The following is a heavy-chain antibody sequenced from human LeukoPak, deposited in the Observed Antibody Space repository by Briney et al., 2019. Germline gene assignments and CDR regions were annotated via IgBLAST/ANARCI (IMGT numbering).Heavy chain of an antibody. CDR2: IKQDGSEK. CDR3: ARGRYSGSYLVDY. CDR1: GFTFSNYW. V-gene: IGHV3-7*01. Sequence: GGSLRLSCATSGFTFSNYWMSWVRQAPGKGLEWVANIKQDGSEKYYMDSVVGRFTISRDNARNSLYLEMNSLRAEDTAVYYCARGRYSGSYLVDYWGQGTLVTVSS. J-gene: IGHJ4*02. D-gene: IGHD1-26*01.